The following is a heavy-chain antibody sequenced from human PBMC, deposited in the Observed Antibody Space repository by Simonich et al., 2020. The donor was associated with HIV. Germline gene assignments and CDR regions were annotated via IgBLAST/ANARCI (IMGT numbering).Heavy chain of an antibody. CDR3: ARKGGGRGVYYFDY. J-gene: IGHJ4*02. CDR1: GGTFSSFA. D-gene: IGHD3-10*01. V-gene: IGHV1-69*13. CDR2: MITIFGTA. Sequence: QVQLVQSGAEVKKPGSSVKVSCKASGGTFSSFAISWVRQAPGLGLEWVGGMITIFGTANYEQMFKGRVTITADESTSTAYMELSSLRSEDTGIYYCARKGGGRGVYYFDYWGQGTLVTVSS.